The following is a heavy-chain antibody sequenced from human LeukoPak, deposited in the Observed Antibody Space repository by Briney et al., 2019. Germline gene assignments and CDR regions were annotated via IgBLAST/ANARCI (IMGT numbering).Heavy chain of an antibody. Sequence: GGSLRLSCAASGFTFSDYYMSWIRQAPGKGLEWVSYISGSGRTIFYADSVKGRFTISRDNAKNSLYLQVDSLRVEDTAVYYCVRVEIGTYHGMDVWGQGATVTVSS. V-gene: IGHV3-11*04. J-gene: IGHJ6*02. CDR3: VRVEIGTYHGMDV. D-gene: IGHD2-2*01. CDR2: ISGSGRTI. CDR1: GFTFSDYY.